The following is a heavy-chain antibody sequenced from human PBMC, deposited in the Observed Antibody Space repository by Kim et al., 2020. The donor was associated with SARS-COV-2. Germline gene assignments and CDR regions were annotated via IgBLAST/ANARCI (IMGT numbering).Heavy chain of an antibody. V-gene: IGHV6-1*01. CDR2: SN. J-gene: IGHJ4*02. D-gene: IGHD3-10*01. CDR3: ANIVRGVVTH. Sequence: SNDYAVSVKSRITINPDTSKNQFSLQLNSVTPEDTAVYYCANIVRGVVTHWGQGTLVTVSS.